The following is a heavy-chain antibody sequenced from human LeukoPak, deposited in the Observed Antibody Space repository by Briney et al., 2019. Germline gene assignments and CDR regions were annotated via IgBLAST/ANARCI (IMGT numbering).Heavy chain of an antibody. CDR1: GFTFSNYA. CDR2: ISGSGGSS. J-gene: IGHJ5*02. V-gene: IGHV3-23*01. CDR3: AKIPHGDYVKWFDP. D-gene: IGHD4-17*01. Sequence: GGSLRLSCAASGFTFSNYAMSWVRQAPGKGLEWVSAISGSGGSSYYADSVKGRFTISRDNSKNTLYLQVNSPRAEDTAVYYCAKIPHGDYVKWFDPWGQGTLVTVSS.